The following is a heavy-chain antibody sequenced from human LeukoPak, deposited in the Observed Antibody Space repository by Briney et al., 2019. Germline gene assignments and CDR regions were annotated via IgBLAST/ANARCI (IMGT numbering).Heavy chain of an antibody. CDR2: IKQDGSEK. V-gene: IGHV3-7*01. CDR1: GFTFSSYW. Sequence: GGSLRLSCAASGFTFSSYWMSWVRQAPGKGLEWVANIKQDGSEKYYVDSVKGRFTISRDNAKSSLYLQMNSLRAEDTAVYYRARERYSSSWYYGYWGQGTLVTVSS. D-gene: IGHD6-13*01. CDR3: ARERYSSSWYYGY. J-gene: IGHJ4*02.